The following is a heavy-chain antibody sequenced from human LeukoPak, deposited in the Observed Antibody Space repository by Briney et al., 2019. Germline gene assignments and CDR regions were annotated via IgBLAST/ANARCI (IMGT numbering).Heavy chain of an antibody. CDR3: ARGTYCNSTNCQLTPLDL. D-gene: IGHD2-2*01. V-gene: IGHV3-13*01. Sequence: GGCVSPSCAASGFTFSSYDTHWVRQTTGKGLEWVSIIGMVLDTYYPDSVKGRFATARENAKNSLYLQMNSLTAEDTGVYFCARGTYCNSTNCQLTPLDLWGQGTMVTVSS. J-gene: IGHJ3*01. CDR2: IGMVLDT. CDR1: GFTFSSYD.